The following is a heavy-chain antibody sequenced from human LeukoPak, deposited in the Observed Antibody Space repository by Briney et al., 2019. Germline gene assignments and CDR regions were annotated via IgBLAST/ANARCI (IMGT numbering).Heavy chain of an antibody. CDR3: ARVETSYYYMDV. Sequence: SETLSLTYTVSGGSISTYYWSWIRQPPGKGLEWIGYIYYSGSTNYNPSLKSRVTISVDTSKNQFSLKLSSVTAADTAVYYCARVETSYYYMDVWGKGTTVTVSS. CDR2: IYYSGST. V-gene: IGHV4-59*01. J-gene: IGHJ6*03. CDR1: GGSISTYY.